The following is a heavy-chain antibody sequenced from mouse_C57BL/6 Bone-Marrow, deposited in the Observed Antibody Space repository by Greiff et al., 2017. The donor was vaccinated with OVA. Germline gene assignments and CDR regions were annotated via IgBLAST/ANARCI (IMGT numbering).Heavy chain of an antibody. V-gene: IGHV1-55*01. J-gene: IGHJ3*01. D-gene: IGHD2-4*01. Sequence: QVQLQQPGAELVKPGASVKMSCKASGYTFTSYWITWVKQRPGQGLEWIGDIYPGSGSTNYNEKFKGKATLTADKYSSTAYMELRSLTSEDSAVYFCARGGGLPYWGQGTLVTVSA. CDR2: IYPGSGST. CDR3: ARGGGLPY. CDR1: GYTFTSYW.